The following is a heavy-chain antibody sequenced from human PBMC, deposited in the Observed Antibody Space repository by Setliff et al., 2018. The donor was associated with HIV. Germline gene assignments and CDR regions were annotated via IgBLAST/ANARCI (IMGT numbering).Heavy chain of an antibody. Sequence: PGGSLRLSCAAPGFTFDKYGMTWVRQAPGKGLEWVSSISESGSSKFYADSVKGRFTISRDNSKKTLYLQMSSLRVEGTAVYYCAKGRLRENHDWGQGTLVTVSS. CDR1: GFTFDKYG. D-gene: IGHD4-17*01. V-gene: IGHV3-23*01. J-gene: IGHJ4*02. CDR3: AKGRLRENHD. CDR2: ISESGSSK.